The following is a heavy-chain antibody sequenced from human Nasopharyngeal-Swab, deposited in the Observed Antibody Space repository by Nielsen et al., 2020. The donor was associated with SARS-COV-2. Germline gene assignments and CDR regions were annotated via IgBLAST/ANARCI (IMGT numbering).Heavy chain of an antibody. J-gene: IGHJ6*02. CDR1: GGSISSYY. D-gene: IGHD3-10*01. CDR3: ARLYYYGSYGMDV. CDR2: IYYSGST. V-gene: IGHV4-59*01. Sequence: SETLSPTFTVSGGSISSYYWSWIPQLPGKGLEWIGYIYYSGSTNYNPSLKSRVTISVDTSKNQFSLKLSSVTAADTAVYYCARLYYYGSYGMDVWGQGTTVTVSS.